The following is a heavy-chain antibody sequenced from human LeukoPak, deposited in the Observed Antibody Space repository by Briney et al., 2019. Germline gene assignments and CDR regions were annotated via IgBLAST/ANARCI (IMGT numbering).Heavy chain of an antibody. V-gene: IGHV3-7*01. CDR2: IKQDGSEK. CDR3: ARELYFMVRGPFEC. CDR1: GFTFSSYW. D-gene: IGHD3-10*01. Sequence: PGGSLKLSCAASGFTFSSYWMSWVRQAPGKGLEWVANIKQDGSEKYYVDSVKGRFTISRDNAKNSLYLQMNSLRAEDTAVYYCARELYFMVRGPFECWGQGTLVTVSS. J-gene: IGHJ4*02.